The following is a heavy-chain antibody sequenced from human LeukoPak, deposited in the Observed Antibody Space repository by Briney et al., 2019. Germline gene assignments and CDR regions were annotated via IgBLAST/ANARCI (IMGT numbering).Heavy chain of an antibody. Sequence: SETLSLTCTVSGGSISSYYWSWIRQPPGKGLEWIGYIYYSGSTNYNPSLKSRVTISVDTSKNQFSLKLSSVTAADTAVYYCARATTDYYYYYMDVWGKGTTVTVSS. V-gene: IGHV4-59*01. D-gene: IGHD1-26*01. J-gene: IGHJ6*03. CDR1: GGSISSYY. CDR3: ARATTDYYYYYMDV. CDR2: IYYSGST.